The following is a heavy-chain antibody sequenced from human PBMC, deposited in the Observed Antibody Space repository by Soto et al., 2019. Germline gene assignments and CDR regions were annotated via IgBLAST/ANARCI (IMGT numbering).Heavy chain of an antibody. CDR2: ISYDGSNK. D-gene: IGHD3-22*01. V-gene: IGHV3-30-3*01. J-gene: IGHJ4*02. Sequence: GGSLRLSCAASGFTFSSYAMHWVRQAPGKGLEWVAVISYDGSNKYYADSVKGRFTISRDNSKNTLYLQMNSLRAEDTAVYYCARDTYYYDSSGSRGFDYCGQGTLVTVSS. CDR1: GFTFSSYA. CDR3: ARDTYYYDSSGSRGFDY.